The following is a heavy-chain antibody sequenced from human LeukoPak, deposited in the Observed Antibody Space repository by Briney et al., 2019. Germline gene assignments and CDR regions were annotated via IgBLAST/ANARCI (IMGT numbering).Heavy chain of an antibody. J-gene: IGHJ4*02. CDR3: AKTTVGYSSGRYPGWPADC. V-gene: IGHV3-23*01. CDR1: GFTFNTYA. D-gene: IGHD6-19*01. CDR2: ICGSGGCT. Sequence: GGSLRLSCAASGFTFNTYAIYWVRQAPGKVLEWVSGICGSGGCTYYADSVKGRFTISRDNSKNTVYLQMNSLTADDTAVYYCAKTTVGYSSGRYPGWPADCWGQGTLVTVSP.